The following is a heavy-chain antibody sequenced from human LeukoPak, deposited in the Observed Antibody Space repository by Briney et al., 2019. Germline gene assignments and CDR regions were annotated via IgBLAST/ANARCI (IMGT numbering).Heavy chain of an antibody. Sequence: SETLSLTCAVYGGSFSGYYWSWIRQPPGKGLEWIGEISHSGSTNYNPSLKSRVTISVDTSKNQFSLKLSSVTAADTAVYYCARGRQIGYYYDSSEGYWGQGTLVTVSS. CDR3: ARGRQIGYYYDSSEGY. D-gene: IGHD3-22*01. CDR2: ISHSGST. J-gene: IGHJ4*02. V-gene: IGHV4-34*01. CDR1: GGSFSGYY.